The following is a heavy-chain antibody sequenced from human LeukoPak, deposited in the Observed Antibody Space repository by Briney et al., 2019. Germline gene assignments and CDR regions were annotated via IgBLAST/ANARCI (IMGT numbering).Heavy chain of an antibody. V-gene: IGHV3-23*01. CDR1: GYTLTTYG. J-gene: IGHJ4*02. Sequence: GGSLRLSCVGSGYTLTTYGMSWVRQAPGKGLEWVSGLDNNGDNTYYADSVKGRFTISRDNSKNTLYLQMNSLRVEDTAVYYCAKIAETSGTYGQGFDYWGQGTLVTVSS. CDR3: AKIAETSGTYGQGFDY. CDR2: LDNNGDNT. D-gene: IGHD1-26*01.